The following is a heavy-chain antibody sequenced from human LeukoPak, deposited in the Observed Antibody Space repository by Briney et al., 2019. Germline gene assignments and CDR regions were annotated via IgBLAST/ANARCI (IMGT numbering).Heavy chain of an antibody. J-gene: IGHJ4*02. D-gene: IGHD1-26*01. CDR2: ISGMSSTI. CDR3: AKDQEGATYFDY. V-gene: IGHV3-48*01. Sequence: SCKVSGYTLTELSMHWVRQAPGKGLEWVSFISGMSSTIYYADSVKGRFTISRDNAKNTLYLQMNSLRAEDTAVYYCAKDQEGATYFDYWGQGTLATVSS. CDR1: GYTLTELS.